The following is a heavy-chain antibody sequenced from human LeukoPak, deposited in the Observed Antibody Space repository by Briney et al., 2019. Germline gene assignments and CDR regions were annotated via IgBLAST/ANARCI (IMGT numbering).Heavy chain of an antibody. J-gene: IGHJ4*02. CDR1: GFTFSSYG. V-gene: IGHV3-30*18. CDR2: ISYDGSNK. CDR3: AKVDCLGSCYRYYFDY. D-gene: IGHD2-15*01. Sequence: GGSLRLSCAASGFTFSSYGMHWVRQAPGKGLEWVAVISYDGSNKYYADSVKGRFTISRDNSKNTLHLQMNSLRAEDTAVYYCAKVDCLGSCYRYYFDYWGQRTLVTVSS.